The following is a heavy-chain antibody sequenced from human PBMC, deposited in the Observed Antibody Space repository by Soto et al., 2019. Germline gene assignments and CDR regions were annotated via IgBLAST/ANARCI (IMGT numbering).Heavy chain of an antibody. CDR2: IYYSGST. V-gene: IGHV4-59*08. CDR1: GGSISSYY. Sequence: SETLSLTCTVSGGSISSYYWSWIRQPPGKGLEWIGYIYYSGSTNYNPSLKSRVTISVDTSKNQFSLKLSSVTAADTAVYYCARLSWDGYNYYYYYGMDVWGQGTTVTVS. CDR3: ARLSWDGYNYYYYYGMDV. J-gene: IGHJ6*02. D-gene: IGHD5-12*01.